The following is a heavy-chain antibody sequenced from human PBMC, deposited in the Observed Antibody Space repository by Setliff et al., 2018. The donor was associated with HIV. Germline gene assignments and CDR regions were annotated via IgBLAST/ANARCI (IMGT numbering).Heavy chain of an antibody. V-gene: IGHV4-61*02. J-gene: IGHJ4*02. CDR3: ARDSPQVRIAVAGTTGHDY. CDR2: IYTSGST. CDR1: GGSISSGSYY. D-gene: IGHD6-19*01. Sequence: SETLSLTCTVSGGSISSGSYYWSWIRQPAGKGLEWIGRIYTSGSTNYNPSLKSRVTISADTSKNQFSLKMNSVTAADTAVYYCARDSPQVRIAVAGTTGHDYWGQGTLVTVSS.